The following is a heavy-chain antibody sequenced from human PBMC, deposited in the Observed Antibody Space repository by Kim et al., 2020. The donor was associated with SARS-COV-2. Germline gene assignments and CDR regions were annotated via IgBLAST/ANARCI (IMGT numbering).Heavy chain of an antibody. CDR3: ARVASSSIDY. V-gene: IGHV3-11*01. D-gene: IGHD6-19*01. J-gene: IGHJ4*02. CDR2: TT. Sequence: TTYYADSVRGRFTISRDNTKNSLFLQTDSLTDEDTAVYFCARVASSSIDYWGQGTRVTVSS.